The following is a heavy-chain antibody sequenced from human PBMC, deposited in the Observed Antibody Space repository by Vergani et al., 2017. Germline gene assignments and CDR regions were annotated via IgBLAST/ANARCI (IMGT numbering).Heavy chain of an antibody. D-gene: IGHD6-19*01. V-gene: IGHV3-9*01. Sequence: EVQLVESGGGLVQPGRSLRLSCAASGFTFDDSAMHWVRQAPGKGLEWVSGISWNSGSIGYADSVKGRFTISRDNAKNSLYLQMNSLRAEDTALYYCAKVRGPVAGAFDYWGQGTLVTVSS. CDR2: ISWNSGSI. CDR3: AKVRGPVAGAFDY. J-gene: IGHJ4*02. CDR1: GFTFDDSA.